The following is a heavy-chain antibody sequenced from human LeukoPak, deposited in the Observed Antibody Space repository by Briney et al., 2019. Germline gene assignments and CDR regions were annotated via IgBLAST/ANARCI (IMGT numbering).Heavy chain of an antibody. CDR2: INHSGST. V-gene: IGHV4-34*01. D-gene: IGHD2-2*01. Sequence: SETLSLTCAVYGGSFSGYYWSWIRQPPGKGLEWIGEINHSGSTNYNPSLKSRVTISVDTSKNQFSLKLSSVTAADTVVYYCARGQVRCSSTSCYVPRAFDYWGQETLVTVSS. CDR1: GGSFSGYY. J-gene: IGHJ4*02. CDR3: ARGQVRCSSTSCYVPRAFDY.